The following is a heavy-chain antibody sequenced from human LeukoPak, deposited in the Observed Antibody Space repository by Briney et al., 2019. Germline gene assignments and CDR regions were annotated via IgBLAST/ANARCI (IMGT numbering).Heavy chain of an antibody. CDR1: GFTFSNYW. J-gene: IGHJ4*02. D-gene: IGHD4-11*01. Sequence: GGSLRLSCVASGFTFSNYWMYWVRQTPGKGLVWVSRINTDGRSTSYADSVKGRFTTSRDNAENTMYLQMNSLRADDTAVYYCAREIGVTTPRFDYWGQGTLVTVSS. CDR3: AREIGVTTPRFDY. V-gene: IGHV3-74*01. CDR2: INTDGRST.